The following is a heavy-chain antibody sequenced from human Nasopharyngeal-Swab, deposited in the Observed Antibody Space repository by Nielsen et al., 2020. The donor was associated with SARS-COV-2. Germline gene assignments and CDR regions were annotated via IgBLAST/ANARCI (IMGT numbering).Heavy chain of an antibody. V-gene: IGHV1-3*01. CDR2: INAGNGNT. D-gene: IGHD3-10*01. Sequence: WVRQAPGQRLEWMGWINAGNGNTKYSQKFQGRVTITRGTSASTAYMELSSLRSEDTAVYYCARDRRGVLALGYWGQGTLVTVSS. J-gene: IGHJ4*02. CDR3: ARDRRGVLALGY.